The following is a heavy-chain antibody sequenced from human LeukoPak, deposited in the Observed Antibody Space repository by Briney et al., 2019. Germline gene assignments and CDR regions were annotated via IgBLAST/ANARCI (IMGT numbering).Heavy chain of an antibody. CDR2: IIPIFGTA. CDR3: AFAWAGTTAYYFDY. V-gene: IGHV1-69*13. J-gene: IGHJ4*02. Sequence: EASVKVSCKASGYTFTSYYMHWVRQAPGQGLEWMGGIIPIFGTANYAQKFQGRVTITADESTSTAYMELSSLRSEDTAVYYCAFAWAGTTAYYFDYWGQGTLVTVSS. CDR1: GYTFTSYY. D-gene: IGHD1-7*01.